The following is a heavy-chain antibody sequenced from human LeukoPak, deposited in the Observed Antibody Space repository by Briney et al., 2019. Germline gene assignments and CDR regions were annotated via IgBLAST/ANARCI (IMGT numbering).Heavy chain of an antibody. J-gene: IGHJ5*02. V-gene: IGHV1-8*03. CDR3: ARGNPRDCSSTSCLPGGFDP. Sequence: ASVKVSCKASGYTFTSYDINWVRQATGQGLEWMGWMNPNSGNTGYAQKFQGRVTITGNTSISTAYMELSSLRSEDTAVYYCARGNPRDCSSTSCLPGGFDPWGQGTLVTVSS. CDR2: MNPNSGNT. CDR1: GYTFTSYD. D-gene: IGHD2-2*01.